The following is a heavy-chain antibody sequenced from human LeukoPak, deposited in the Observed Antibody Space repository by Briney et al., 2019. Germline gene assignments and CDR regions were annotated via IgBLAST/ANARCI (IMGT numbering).Heavy chain of an antibody. CDR1: GFSLSNYG. CDR3: ARDHRPEIQYYYMDV. CDR2: LLYDGNTK. D-gene: IGHD1-14*01. Sequence: SLRLSCAASGFSLSNYGMHWVRQAPGKGLEGVAGLLYDGNTKHYADSVKGRFTISRDISKNTFYLQMNRLTAEDTAVYYCARDHRPEIQYYYMDVWGKGTTVAVSS. V-gene: IGHV3-33*01. J-gene: IGHJ6*03.